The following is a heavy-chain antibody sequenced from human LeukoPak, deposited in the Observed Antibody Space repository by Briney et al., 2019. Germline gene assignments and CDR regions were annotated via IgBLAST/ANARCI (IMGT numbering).Heavy chain of an antibody. Sequence: PGGSLRLSCATSGFTFSGYAMHWVRQAPGKELEWVAVISKDGSNKFYPDSVRGRFTISRDNSKNTIYLQMDSLRAEDTAIYYCARDYWWNYDYWGQGTLVTVSS. CDR1: GFTFSGYA. CDR3: ARDYWWNYDY. CDR2: ISKDGSNK. V-gene: IGHV3-30-3*01. J-gene: IGHJ4*02. D-gene: IGHD2-8*01.